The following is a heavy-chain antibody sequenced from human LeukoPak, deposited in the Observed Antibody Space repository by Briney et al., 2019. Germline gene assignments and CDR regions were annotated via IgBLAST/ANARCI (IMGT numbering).Heavy chain of an antibody. D-gene: IGHD2-2*01. CDR2: INPNSGGT. Sequence: ASVKVSCKASGYTFTGYYMHWVRQAPGQGLEWMGWINPNSGGTNYAQKFQGRVTVTRDTSISTAYMQLSRLRSDDTAVYYCARERRPIVVVPAAYRNWFDPWGQGTLVTVSS. J-gene: IGHJ5*02. CDR1: GYTFTGYY. CDR3: ARERRPIVVVPAAYRNWFDP. V-gene: IGHV1-2*02.